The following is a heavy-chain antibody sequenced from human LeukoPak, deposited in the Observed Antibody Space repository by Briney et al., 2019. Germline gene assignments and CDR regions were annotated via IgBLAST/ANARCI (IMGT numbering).Heavy chain of an antibody. CDR2: IHYSAGT. D-gene: IGHD3-22*01. V-gene: IGHV4-59*08. CDR3: ARSSDTSVYYHYFDY. J-gene: IGHJ4*02. CDR1: GGSISSYY. Sequence: SETLSLTCSVSGGSISSYYWSWIRQPPGKGLEWIGYIHYSAGTKYNPSLKSRVTISVDTSKNQFSLKLTSVAAADTAVYYCARSSDTSVYYHYFDYWGQGTLVSVSS.